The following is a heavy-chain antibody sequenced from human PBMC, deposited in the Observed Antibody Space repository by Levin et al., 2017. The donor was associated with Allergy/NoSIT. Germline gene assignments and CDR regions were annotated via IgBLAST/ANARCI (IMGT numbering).Heavy chain of an antibody. V-gene: IGHV3-23*01. Sequence: GESLKISCAASGFTFSSYAMSWVRQAPGKGLEWVSAISGSGGSTYYADSVKGRFTISRDNSKNTLYLQMNSLRAEDTAVYYCAKLTSYDILTGYYDIEGYYFDYWGQGTLVTVSS. CDR3: AKLTSYDILTGYYDIEGYYFDY. D-gene: IGHD3-9*01. CDR2: ISGSGGST. J-gene: IGHJ4*02. CDR1: GFTFSSYA.